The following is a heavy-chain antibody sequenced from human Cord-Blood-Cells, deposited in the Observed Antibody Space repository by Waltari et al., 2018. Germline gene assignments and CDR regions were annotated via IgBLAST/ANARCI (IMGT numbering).Heavy chain of an antibody. D-gene: IGHD4-4*01. CDR1: GFTFSSYA. Sequence: QVQLVESGGGVVQPGRSLRLSCAASGFTFSSYAMHWVRQAPGKGLEWVAVISYDGSNKYYADAVKGRFTISRDNSKNTLYLQMNSLRAEDTAVYYCARDNPARTTIDYWGQGTLVTVSS. V-gene: IGHV3-30-3*01. J-gene: IGHJ4*02. CDR2: ISYDGSNK. CDR3: ARDNPARTTIDY.